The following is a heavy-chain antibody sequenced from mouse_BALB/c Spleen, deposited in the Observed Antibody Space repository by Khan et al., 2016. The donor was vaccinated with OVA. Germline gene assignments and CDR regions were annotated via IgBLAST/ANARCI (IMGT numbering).Heavy chain of an antibody. CDR2: IDHPNGNT. J-gene: IGHJ2*01. CDR1: GLNIKDTY. Sequence: VQLKESGAELVKSGATVKLSCPASGLNIKDTYMHWLKQWPEQGMEWSGRIDHPNGNTTYDPKLQGKATITEDTTSNTARLQLCSLTSEDTAVYHCARLALKWGQGTPLTVSS. V-gene: IGHV14-3*02. D-gene: IGHD1-3*01. CDR3: ARLALK.